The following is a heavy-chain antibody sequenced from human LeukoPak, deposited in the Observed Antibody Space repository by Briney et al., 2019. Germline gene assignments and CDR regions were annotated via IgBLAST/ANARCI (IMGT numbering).Heavy chain of an antibody. CDR2: IYYSGST. CDR1: GGSISSYY. D-gene: IGHD2-21*01. J-gene: IGHJ4*02. Sequence: SETLSLTCTVSGGSISSYYWSWIRQPPGKGLEWIGYIYYSGSTNYNPSLKSRVTISVDTSKNQFSLKLSSVTAVDTAVYYCARRVVNFDYWGQGTLVTVSS. V-gene: IGHV4-59*08. CDR3: ARRVVNFDY.